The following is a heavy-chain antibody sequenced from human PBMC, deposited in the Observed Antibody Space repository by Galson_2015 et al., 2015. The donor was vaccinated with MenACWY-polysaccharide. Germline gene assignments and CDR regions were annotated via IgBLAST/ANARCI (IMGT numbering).Heavy chain of an antibody. Sequence: SEPLSLTCSASGASVTSGSSYWTWIRQPPGKGLEWIGYAHYSGSTNYSPSLKSRVTMSVDTSKNQFSLNLSSVAAADTAVYYCARDKNNYGDYWGQGTLVTVSS. V-gene: IGHV4-61*01. CDR3: ARDKNNYGDY. D-gene: IGHD4-11*01. CDR1: GASVTSGSSY. CDR2: AHYSGST. J-gene: IGHJ4*02.